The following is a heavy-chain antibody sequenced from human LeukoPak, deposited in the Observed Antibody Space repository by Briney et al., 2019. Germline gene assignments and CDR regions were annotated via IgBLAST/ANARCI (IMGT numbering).Heavy chain of an antibody. CDR1: GFTFSSYS. CDR3: ARVMEIYGGYLVSDY. V-gene: IGHV3-21*01. J-gene: IGHJ4*02. Sequence: PGGSLRLSCAASGFTFSSYSMNWVRQAPGKGLEWVSSISSSSSYINYADSVKGRSTIPRDNAKNSFYLQMNILRAEATAVYYCARVMEIYGGYLVSDYWGQGTLVTVSS. D-gene: IGHD4/OR15-4a*01. CDR2: ISSSSSYI.